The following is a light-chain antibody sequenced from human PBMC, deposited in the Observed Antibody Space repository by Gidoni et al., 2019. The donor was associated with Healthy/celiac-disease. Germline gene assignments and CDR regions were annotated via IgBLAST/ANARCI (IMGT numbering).Light chain of an antibody. CDR2: AAS. J-gene: IGKJ3*01. CDR1: QGIRND. CDR3: LQDYNYPFT. Sequence: AIQMPQSPSSLSASVGDRVTITCRASQGIRNDLGWYQQKPGKAPKLLIYAASSLQSGVPSRFSGSGSGTDFTLTISSLQPEDFATYYCLQDYNYPFTFXPXTKVDIK. V-gene: IGKV1-6*01.